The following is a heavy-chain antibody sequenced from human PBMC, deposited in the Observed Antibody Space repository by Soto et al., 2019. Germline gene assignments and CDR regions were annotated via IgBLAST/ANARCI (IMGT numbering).Heavy chain of an antibody. D-gene: IGHD3-10*01. CDR1: GGTFSSYT. Sequence: ASVKVSCKASGGTFSSYTISWVRQAPGQGLEWMGRIIPILGIANYAQKFQGRVTITADKSTSTAYMELSSLRSEDTAVYYCLGGYSRAYGSGSYYFDYWGQGTLVTVS. V-gene: IGHV1-69*02. J-gene: IGHJ4*02. CDR3: LGGYSRAYGSGSYYFDY. CDR2: IIPILGIA.